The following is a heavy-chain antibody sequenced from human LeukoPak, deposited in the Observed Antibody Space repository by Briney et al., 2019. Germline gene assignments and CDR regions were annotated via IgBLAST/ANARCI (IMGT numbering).Heavy chain of an antibody. CDR2: ISYDGPNK. CDR1: GYTFTSYY. Sequence: SCKASGYTFTSYYIHWVRQAPGKGLEWVAAISYDGPNKNYADSVKGRFTISRDNSKNTLYLQMNSLRAEDTAVYYCARGLRIAVAGNIDYWGQGTLVTVSS. J-gene: IGHJ4*02. CDR3: ARGLRIAVAGNIDY. D-gene: IGHD6-19*01. V-gene: IGHV3-30*04.